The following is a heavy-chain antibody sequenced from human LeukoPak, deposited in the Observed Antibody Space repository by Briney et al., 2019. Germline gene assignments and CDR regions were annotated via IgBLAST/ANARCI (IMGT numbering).Heavy chain of an antibody. CDR2: ISGSGGST. V-gene: IGHV3-23*01. CDR3: AKDQAYYDFWSGFFGGFDY. J-gene: IGHJ4*02. D-gene: IGHD3-3*01. CDR1: GFTFSSYS. Sequence: GGSLRLSCAASGFTFSSYSMNWVRQAPGKGLEWVSAISGSGGSTYYADSVKGRFTISRDNSKNTLYLQMNSLRAEDTAVYYCAKDQAYYDFWSGFFGGFDYWGQGTLVTVSS.